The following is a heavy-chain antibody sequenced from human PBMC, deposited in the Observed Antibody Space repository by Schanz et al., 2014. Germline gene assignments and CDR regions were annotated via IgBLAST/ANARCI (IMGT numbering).Heavy chain of an antibody. CDR3: ARHGGWLLERFDY. CDR1: GGSISGYY. Sequence: QVQLQESGPRLVKPSETLSLTCTVSGGSISGYYWSWIRQPPGKGLEWIGYIYSSGTTRYNPSLKGGVRISVDPPKNQSPRRLISVTAADTAVYYCARHGGWLLERFDYWGQGTLVTVSS. D-gene: IGHD5-12*01. V-gene: IGHV4-59*08. CDR2: IYSSGTT. J-gene: IGHJ4*02.